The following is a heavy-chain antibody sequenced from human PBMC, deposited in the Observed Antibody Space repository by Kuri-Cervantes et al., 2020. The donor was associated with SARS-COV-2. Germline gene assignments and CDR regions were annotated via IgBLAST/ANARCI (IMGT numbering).Heavy chain of an antibody. CDR2: IIPIFGTA. J-gene: IGHJ3*02. V-gene: IGHV1-69*13. Sequence: SVKVSCKASGYTFTSYAMHWVRQAPGQRLEWMGGIIPIFGTANYAQKFQGRVTITADESTSTAYMELSSLRSEDTAVYYCARGAVAGKHDAFDIWGQGTMVTVSS. CDR1: GYTFTSYA. D-gene: IGHD6-19*01. CDR3: ARGAVAGKHDAFDI.